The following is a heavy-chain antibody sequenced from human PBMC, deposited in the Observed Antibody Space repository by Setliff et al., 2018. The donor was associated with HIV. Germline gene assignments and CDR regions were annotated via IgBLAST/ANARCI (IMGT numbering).Heavy chain of an antibody. CDR1: GTSFSDHY. CDR2: MNQSGTT. D-gene: IGHD5-12*01. V-gene: IGHV4-34*01. CDR3: AKDPRAAVATICDY. J-gene: IGHJ4*02. Sequence: PSETLSLTCSVYGTSFSDHYWSWVRQTPGKGLEWIGEMNQSGTTNYNPSLKSRVTMSIDTSERQFSLKLTSVTAEDTAVYYCAKDPRAAVATICDYWGQGTLVTVSS.